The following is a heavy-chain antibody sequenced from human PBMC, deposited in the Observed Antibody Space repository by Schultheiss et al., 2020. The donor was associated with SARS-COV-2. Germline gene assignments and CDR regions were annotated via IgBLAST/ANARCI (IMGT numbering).Heavy chain of an antibody. CDR2: ISGSGSTI. CDR1: GFTVSSNY. D-gene: IGHD5-18*01. CDR3: AKMDTAMVIGAFDI. J-gene: IGHJ3*02. Sequence: GGSLRLSCAASGFTVSSNYMSWVRQAPGKGLEWVSAISGSGSTIYYADSVKGRFTISRDNSKNTLYLQMNSLRAEDTAVYYCAKMDTAMVIGAFDIWGQGTRGTV. V-gene: IGHV3-23*01.